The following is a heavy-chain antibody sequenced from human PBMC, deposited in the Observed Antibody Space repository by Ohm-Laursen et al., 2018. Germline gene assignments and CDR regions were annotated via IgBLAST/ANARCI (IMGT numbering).Heavy chain of an antibody. CDR1: GFTVNNNY. D-gene: IGHD6-13*01. CDR2: IYSGGST. J-gene: IGHJ3*02. V-gene: IGHV3-53*05. Sequence: SLRLSCAAPGFTVNNNYMSWVRQAPGKGLEWVSVIYSGGSTYYADSVKGRFTISRDNAKNSLYLQMNSLRAEDTALYYCAKDIYSSSWYSPDDFDIWGQGTMVTVSS. CDR3: AKDIYSSSWYSPDDFDI.